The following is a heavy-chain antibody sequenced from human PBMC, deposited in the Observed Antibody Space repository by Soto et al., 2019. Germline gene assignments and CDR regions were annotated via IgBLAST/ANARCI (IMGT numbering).Heavy chain of an antibody. CDR3: ASPEAAPGNNWFDP. CDR1: GGSISSSSYY. J-gene: IGHJ5*02. D-gene: IGHD6-13*01. V-gene: IGHV4-39*01. Sequence: SETLSLTCTVSGGSISSSSYYWGWIRQPPGKGLEWIGSIYYSGSTYYNPSLKSRVTIPVDTSKNQFSLKLSSVTAADTAVYYCASPEAAPGNNWFDPWGQGTLVTVSS. CDR2: IYYSGST.